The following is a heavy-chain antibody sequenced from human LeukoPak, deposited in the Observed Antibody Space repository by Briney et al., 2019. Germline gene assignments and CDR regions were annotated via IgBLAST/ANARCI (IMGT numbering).Heavy chain of an antibody. V-gene: IGHV1-69*05. CDR3: TRGSDSYYYYSMDV. CDR2: IIPILRTP. Sequence: ASLKVSCKASGYTFSNYAINWVRQAPGQGLEWMGGIIPILRTPSYAEKFQGRVTITTDESTSTAHMELNGLRSEDTAVYYCTRGSDSYYYYSMDVWGRGTTVIVSS. CDR1: GYTFSNYA. J-gene: IGHJ6*03.